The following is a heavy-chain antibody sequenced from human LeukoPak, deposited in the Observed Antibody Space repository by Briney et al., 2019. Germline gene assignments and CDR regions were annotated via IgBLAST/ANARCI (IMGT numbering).Heavy chain of an antibody. CDR3: ARGVTMVRGVISNNYYYYYGMDV. CDR1: GGTFSSYA. Sequence: SVKVSCKASGGTFSSYAISWVRQAPGQGLEWMGGIIPIFGTANYAQKFQGRVTITADESTSTAYMELSSLRSEDTAVYYGARGVTMVRGVISNNYYYYYGMDVGGKGTTVTVSS. CDR2: IIPIFGTA. D-gene: IGHD3-10*01. V-gene: IGHV1-69*13. J-gene: IGHJ6*04.